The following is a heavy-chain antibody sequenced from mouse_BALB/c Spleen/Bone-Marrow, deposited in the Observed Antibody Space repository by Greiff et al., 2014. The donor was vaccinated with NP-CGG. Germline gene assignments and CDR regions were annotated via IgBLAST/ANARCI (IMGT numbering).Heavy chain of an antibody. Sequence: SGPDVVKPGASVKISCKASGYSFTGYYMYLGKQSHGKGLGWIGSVYPNNGDIRYHQKFKGKAILTVDKSTSTALMELRSLTSEDSAVYCGARSTATGFAYWGQGTLVTVSA. J-gene: IGHJ3*01. D-gene: IGHD1-2*01. V-gene: IGHV1-34*01. CDR1: GYSFTGYY. CDR2: VYPNNGDI. CDR3: ARSTATGFAY.